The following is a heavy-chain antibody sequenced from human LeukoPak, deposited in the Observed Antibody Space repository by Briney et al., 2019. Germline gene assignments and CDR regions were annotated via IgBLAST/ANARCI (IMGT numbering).Heavy chain of an antibody. V-gene: IGHV3-48*04. J-gene: IGHJ2*01. CDR2: ISSSSSTI. CDR3: ARGGVAAAGPDWYFDL. CDR1: GFTFSSYS. Sequence: GGSLRLSCAASGFTFSSYSMNWVRQAPGKGLEWVSYISSSSSTIYYADSVKGRFTISRDNAKNSLYLKMNSLRAGDTAVYYCARGGVAAAGPDWYFDLWGRGTLVTVSS. D-gene: IGHD6-13*01.